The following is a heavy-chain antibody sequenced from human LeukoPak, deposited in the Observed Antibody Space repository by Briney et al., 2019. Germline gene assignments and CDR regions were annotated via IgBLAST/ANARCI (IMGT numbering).Heavy chain of an antibody. J-gene: IGHJ6*03. V-gene: IGHV1-69*06. D-gene: IGHD6-13*01. CDR1: GYTFNNYG. CDR3: ARDRGYSSSWYLGGDYYYYMDV. Sequence: AASVKVSCKASGYTFNNYGFSWVRQAPGQGLEWMGGIIPIFGTANYAQKFQGRVTITADKSTSTAYMELSSLRSEDTAVYYCARDRGYSSSWYLGGDYYYYMDVWGKGTTVTVSS. CDR2: IIPIFGTA.